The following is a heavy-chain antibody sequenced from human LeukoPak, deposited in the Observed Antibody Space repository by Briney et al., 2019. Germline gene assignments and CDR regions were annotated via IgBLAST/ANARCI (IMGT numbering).Heavy chain of an antibody. CDR1: GGSISSYY. V-gene: IGHV4-59*08. CDR3: ARQIVAWGYQYYFDY. Sequence: SETLSLTCTVSGGSISSYYWSWIRQPPGKGLEWIGYIYYNGRTNYNPSLKSRVTMSVDTSKNQFSLKLSSVTAADTAVYYCARQIVAWGYQYYFDYWGQGTLVTVSS. J-gene: IGHJ4*02. CDR2: IYYNGRT. D-gene: IGHD3-22*01.